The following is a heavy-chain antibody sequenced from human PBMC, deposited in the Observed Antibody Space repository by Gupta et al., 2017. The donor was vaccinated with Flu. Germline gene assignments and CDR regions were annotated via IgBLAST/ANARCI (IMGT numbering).Heavy chain of an antibody. D-gene: IGHD2-15*01. CDR3: ARRGRVSPFDY. CDR1: GGSISSSSYY. CDR2: IYYSGST. Sequence: QLQLQESGPGLVKPSETLSLTCTVSGGSISSSSYYWGWIRQPPGKGLEWIGSIYYSGSTYYNPSLKSRVTISVDTSKNQFSLKLSSVTAADTAVYYCARRGRVSPFDYWGQGTLVTVSS. V-gene: IGHV4-39*01. J-gene: IGHJ4*02.